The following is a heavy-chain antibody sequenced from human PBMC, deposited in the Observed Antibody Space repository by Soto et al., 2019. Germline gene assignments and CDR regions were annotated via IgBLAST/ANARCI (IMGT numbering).Heavy chain of an antibody. D-gene: IGHD3-10*01. CDR2: IIPIFGTA. Sequence: SVKVSCKASGGTFSSYAISWVRQAPGQGLEWMGGIIPIFGTANYAQKFQGRVTITADESTSTAYMELSSLRSEDTAVYYCARTYYYGSGSSEDYYYYGMDVWGQGTTVTVSS. V-gene: IGHV1-69*13. CDR3: ARTYYYGSGSSEDYYYYGMDV. J-gene: IGHJ6*02. CDR1: GGTFSSYA.